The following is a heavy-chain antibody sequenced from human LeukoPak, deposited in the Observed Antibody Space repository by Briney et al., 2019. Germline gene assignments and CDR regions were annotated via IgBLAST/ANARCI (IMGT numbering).Heavy chain of an antibody. J-gene: IGHJ5*02. CDR1: GYTFTSYD. Sequence: ASVKVSCKASGYTFTSYDINWLRQSTGQGLEWMGWMNPNSGNTGYAQKFQGRVTITRNTSISTAYMELSSLRSEDTAVYYCARGQGYSSSWGIDPWGQGTLVTVSS. V-gene: IGHV1-8*03. CDR3: ARGQGYSSSWGIDP. D-gene: IGHD6-13*01. CDR2: MNPNSGNT.